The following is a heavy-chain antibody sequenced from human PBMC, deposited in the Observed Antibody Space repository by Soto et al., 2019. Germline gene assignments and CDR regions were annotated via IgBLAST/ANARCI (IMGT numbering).Heavy chain of an antibody. CDR1: VGSISNSY. J-gene: IGHJ4*02. V-gene: IGHV4-4*07. CDR2: IFPSGCN. D-gene: IGHD6-19*01. CDR3: AIGSAVAGRGHYLEY. Sequence: AETLSLTCTFSVGSISNSYWSCIRRPAGKGLEWIGRIFPSGCNTNNPPLNKRLTMTLDTSKIRSSKKLSSGLAAETAVYYCAIGSAVAGRGHYLEYWGQGTLGIVS.